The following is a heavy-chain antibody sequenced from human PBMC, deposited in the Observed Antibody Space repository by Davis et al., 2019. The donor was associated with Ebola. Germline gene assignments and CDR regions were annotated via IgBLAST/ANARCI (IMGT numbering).Heavy chain of an antibody. CDR2: ISGSGGST. Sequence: GESLKISCAASGFTFRSYAMSWVRQAPGKVLEWVSVISGSGGSTYYADSVKGRFTISRDNSKNTLYLQMNSLRAEDTAVYYCAKGVRGGNSAWSAWDYWGQGTLVTVSS. V-gene: IGHV3-23*01. J-gene: IGHJ4*02. CDR3: AKGVRGGNSAWSAWDY. D-gene: IGHD4-23*01. CDR1: GFTFRSYA.